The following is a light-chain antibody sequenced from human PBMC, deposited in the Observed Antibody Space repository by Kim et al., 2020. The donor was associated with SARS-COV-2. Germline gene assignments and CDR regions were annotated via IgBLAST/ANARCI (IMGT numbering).Light chain of an antibody. CDR1: GLGGKY. V-gene: IGLV3-1*01. CDR2: QDD. J-gene: IGLJ2*01. CDR3: QTRDGTSVI. Sequence: SPGQTATITCSGNGLGGKYTFWYQQRPGQSPVLVMYQDDKRPSGIPERFSGSTSGDTATLTISVTQPVDEADYYCQTRDGTSVIFGGGTQLTVL.